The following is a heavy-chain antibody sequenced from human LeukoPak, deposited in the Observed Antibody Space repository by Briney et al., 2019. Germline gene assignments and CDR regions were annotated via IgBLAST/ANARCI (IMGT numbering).Heavy chain of an antibody. CDR3: ARDETYCSSTSCLGYDAFDI. CDR1: GFTFSSYA. Sequence: GGSLRLSCAASGFTFSSYAMHWVRQAPGKGLEWVAVISYDGSNKYYADSVKGRFTISRDNSKNTLYLQMNSLRAEDTAVYYCARDETYCSSTSCLGYDAFDIWGQGTMVTVSS. V-gene: IGHV3-30-3*01. CDR2: ISYDGSNK. J-gene: IGHJ3*02. D-gene: IGHD2-2*01.